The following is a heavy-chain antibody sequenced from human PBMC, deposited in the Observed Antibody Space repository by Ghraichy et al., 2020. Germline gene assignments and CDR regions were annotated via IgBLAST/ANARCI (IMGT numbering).Heavy chain of an antibody. V-gene: IGHV3-30-3*01. CDR2: MSSDGSRQ. Sequence: GESLNISCAASGFTFSSYAMHWVRQAPGRGLEWVAVMSSDGSRQYYADSVKGRFTISRDESKNLVLLQMNSLRIEDTGMYYCAREPARTKLWLPYYYHGMDVWGQGTTVTVSS. D-gene: IGHD5-18*01. CDR1: GFTFSSYA. CDR3: AREPARTKLWLPYYYHGMDV. J-gene: IGHJ6*02.